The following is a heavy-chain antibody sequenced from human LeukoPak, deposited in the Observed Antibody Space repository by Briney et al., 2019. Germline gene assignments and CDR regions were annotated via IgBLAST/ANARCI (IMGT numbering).Heavy chain of an antibody. CDR2: ISGSGGST. V-gene: IGHV3-23*01. CDR1: GFTFSSYA. D-gene: IGHD3-9*01. Sequence: GGSLRLSCAASGFTFSSYAMSWVRQAPGKGLEWVSAISGSGGSTYYADSVKGRFTISRDNSKNTLYLQMNSLRAEGTAVYYCAKDNYDILTGRNWGQGTLVTVSS. J-gene: IGHJ4*02. CDR3: AKDNYDILTGRN.